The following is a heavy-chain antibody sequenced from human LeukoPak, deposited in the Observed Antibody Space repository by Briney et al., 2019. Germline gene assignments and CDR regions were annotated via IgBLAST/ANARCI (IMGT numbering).Heavy chain of an antibody. V-gene: IGHV4-4*02. J-gene: IGHJ4*02. CDR3: AREGGPYRPLDY. CDR1: GGSISTTNW. CDR2: VHLSGRT. Sequence: PSETLSLTCGVSGGSISTTNWWTWVRQPPGEGLEWIGEVHLSGRTNYNPSLESRVTMSVDMSENHISLKLTSVTAADTAVYYCAREGGPYRPLDYSGQGTLVTVSS.